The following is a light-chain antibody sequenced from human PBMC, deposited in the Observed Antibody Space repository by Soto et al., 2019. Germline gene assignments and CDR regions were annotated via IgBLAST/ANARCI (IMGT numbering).Light chain of an antibody. V-gene: IGLV1-44*01. CDR1: SSNIGSNT. CDR3: AAWDDSLNGLV. J-gene: IGLJ1*01. CDR2: NNS. Sequence: QPVLTQPPSASGTPGQRVTISCSGSSSNIGSNTVNWYQQLPGTAPKLLIYNNSQRPSGVPDRFSGSKSGTSASLAISGLQSEDEADYYCAAWDDSLNGLVFGTGTKVTVL.